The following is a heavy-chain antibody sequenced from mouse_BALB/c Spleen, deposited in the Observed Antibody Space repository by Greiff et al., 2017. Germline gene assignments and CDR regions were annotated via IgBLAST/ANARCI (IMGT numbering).Heavy chain of an antibody. CDR3: ARGGLGDYLDY. CDR2: ISTYYGDA. CDR1: GYTFTDYA. J-gene: IGHJ2*01. D-gene: IGHD4-1*01. V-gene: IGHV1S137*01. Sequence: QVHVKQSGAELVRPGVSVTISCKGSGYTFTDYAMHWVKQSHAKSLEWIGVISTYYGDASYNQKFKGKATMTVDKSSSTAYMELARLTSEDSAIYYCARGGLGDYLDYWGQGTTLTVSS.